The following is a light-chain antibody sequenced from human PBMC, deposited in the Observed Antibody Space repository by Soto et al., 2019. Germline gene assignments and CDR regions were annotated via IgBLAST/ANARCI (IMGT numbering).Light chain of an antibody. Sequence: QSALTQPASVSGSPGQSITISCTGTSSDVGGYNYVSWYQQHPGKGPKLMIYDVSNRPSGVSNRFSGSKSGNTASLTISGLQAEYEADYYCSSYTSSSTLVFGGGTKLTVL. V-gene: IGLV2-14*01. CDR2: DVS. CDR1: SSDVGGYNY. CDR3: SSYTSSSTLV. J-gene: IGLJ2*01.